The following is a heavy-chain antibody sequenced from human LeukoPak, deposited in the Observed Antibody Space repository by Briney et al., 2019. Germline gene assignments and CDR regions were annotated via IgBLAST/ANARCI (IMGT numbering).Heavy chain of an antibody. D-gene: IGHD1-20*01. V-gene: IGHV1-69*13. CDR3: ARVLGLYNWNSPLAY. CDR1: GGTFSSYA. J-gene: IGHJ4*02. CDR2: IIPIFGTA. Sequence: SVKVSCKASGGTFSSYAISWVRQAPGQGLEWMGGIIPIFGTANYAQKFQGRVTITADESTSTAYMELSSLRSEDTAVYYCARVLGLYNWNSPLAYWGQGTLVTVSS.